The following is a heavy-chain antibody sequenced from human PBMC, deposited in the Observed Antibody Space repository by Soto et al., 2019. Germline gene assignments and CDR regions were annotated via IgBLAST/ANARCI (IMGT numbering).Heavy chain of an antibody. CDR1: GGSISSSIYY. J-gene: IGHJ5*02. CDR3: ARHRGPMVRGVISNWFDP. CDR2: IYYSGST. D-gene: IGHD3-10*01. V-gene: IGHV4-39*01. Sequence: PSETLSVTCTVSGGSISSSIYYWGWIRHPPGKGLEWIGSIYYSGSTYYNPSLKSRVTISVDTSKNQFSLKLSSVTAADTAVYYCARHRGPMVRGVISNWFDPWGQGTLVTVSS.